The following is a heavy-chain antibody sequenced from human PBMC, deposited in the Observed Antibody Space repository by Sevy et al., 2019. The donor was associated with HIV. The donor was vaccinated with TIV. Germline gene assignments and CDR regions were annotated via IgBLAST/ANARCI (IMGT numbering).Heavy chain of an antibody. CDR1: GFTFSRYG. D-gene: IGHD1-26*01. V-gene: IGHV3-30*02. CDR2: IRYDGSNT. CDR3: AVGLLEPFDY. Sequence: GGSLRLSCAASGFTFSRYGMHWVRQAPGKGLEWVAFIRYDGSNTYYTDSVKGRITISRDNSKNTLYLQMASLRTEDTAVYYCAVGLLEPFDYWGQGTPVTVSS. J-gene: IGHJ4*02.